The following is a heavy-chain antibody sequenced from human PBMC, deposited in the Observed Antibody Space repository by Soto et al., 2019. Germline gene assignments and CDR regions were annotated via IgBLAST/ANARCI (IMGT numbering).Heavy chain of an antibody. Sequence: GESLKISCKGSGYSFTSYWIGWVRQMPVKGLELMGIIYPGDSDTRYSPSFQGQVTISADKSISTAYLQWSSLKASDTAMYYCARLQPAAGDNDLTFDYWGQGALVTVSS. D-gene: IGHD6-13*01. CDR3: ARLQPAAGDNDLTFDY. CDR2: IYPGDSDT. V-gene: IGHV5-51*01. J-gene: IGHJ4*02. CDR1: GYSFTSYW.